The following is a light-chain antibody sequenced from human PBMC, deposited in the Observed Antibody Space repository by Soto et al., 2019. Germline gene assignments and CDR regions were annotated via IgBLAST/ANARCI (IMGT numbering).Light chain of an antibody. J-gene: IGLJ1*01. V-gene: IGLV2-14*01. CDR3: CSYAGSYTYV. CDR1: NSDVGDYNY. CDR2: EVS. Sequence: QSALAQPASVSGSPGQSITISCTGTNSDVGDYNYVSWYQQHPGKAPKLIIYEVSNRPSGISDRFSGSKSGNTASLTISGLQAEDEADYYCCSYAGSYTYVFGAGTKVTVL.